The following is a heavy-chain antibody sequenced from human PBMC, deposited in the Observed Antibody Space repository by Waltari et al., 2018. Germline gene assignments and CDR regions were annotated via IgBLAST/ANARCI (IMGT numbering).Heavy chain of an antibody. V-gene: IGHV3-23*01. CDR2: ISFSGASI. J-gene: IGHJ4*02. D-gene: IGHD3-10*01. CDR3: VKRFVRGGHGSFEY. Sequence: EVHLLESGGGLVQPGGSLRLSCAASGFTFSNYAMSWVRQAPGKGLEWVSTISFSGASISYRDAVKGRFTISRDDSKNSLYLQMTSLRVEDTAVYYCVKRFVRGGHGSFEYWGQGTLVTVSP. CDR1: GFTFSNYA.